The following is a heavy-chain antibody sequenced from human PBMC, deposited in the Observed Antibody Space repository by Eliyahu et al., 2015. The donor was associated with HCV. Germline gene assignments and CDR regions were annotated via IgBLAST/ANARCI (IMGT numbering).Heavy chain of an antibody. V-gene: IGHV3-30*03. CDR3: ARGYTGSCIDY. CDR2: ISYXENNK. D-gene: IGHD3-10*01. CDR1: GVXFSNXA. Sequence: QVHLVESGGGAVQPGXSLXLSCAASGVXFSNXAMPWVRQPPGGGLXWVAVISYXENNKXYLDSVKGRFTVSRDNAKNTMYLEMNSLRDEDAAVYYCARGYTGSCIDYWGQGTLVTVSS. J-gene: IGHJ4*02.